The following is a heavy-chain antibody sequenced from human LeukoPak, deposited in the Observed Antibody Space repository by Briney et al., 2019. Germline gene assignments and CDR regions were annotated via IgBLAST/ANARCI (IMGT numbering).Heavy chain of an antibody. CDR1: GGTFSSYT. CDR2: ISAYNGNT. J-gene: IGHJ4*02. Sequence: GASVKVSCKASGGTFSSYTISWVRQAPGQGLEWMGWISAYNGNTNYAQKLQGRVTMTTDTSTSTAYMELRSLRSDDTAVYYCARDQATTSYYFDYWGQGTLVTVSS. D-gene: IGHD1-26*01. CDR3: ARDQATTSYYFDY. V-gene: IGHV1-18*01.